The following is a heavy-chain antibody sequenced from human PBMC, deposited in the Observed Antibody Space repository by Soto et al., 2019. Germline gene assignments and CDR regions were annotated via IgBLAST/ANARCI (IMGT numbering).Heavy chain of an antibody. D-gene: IGHD7-27*01. Sequence: SETLSLTCTVSNGSITSTDYYWSWIRQPPGKGLEWIGYIYDTWSTYYNPSLKSRVAISIDTSKSQFSLQLSSVTAADMAVYYCASGAYGYWGQGSLVTVSS. V-gene: IGHV4-30-4*01. CDR1: NGSITSTDYY. CDR3: ASGAYGY. CDR2: IYDTWST. J-gene: IGHJ4*02.